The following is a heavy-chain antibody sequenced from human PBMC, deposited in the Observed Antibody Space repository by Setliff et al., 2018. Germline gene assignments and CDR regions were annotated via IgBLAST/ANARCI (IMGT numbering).Heavy chain of an antibody. Sequence: SETLSLTCTVSDGSLSTYYWSWIRQPPGKGLEFIGYVYYSGTANYSPSLRSRLTISVDTSKNQFSLKLRSVTAADTAVYYCARGTFDTSGYFPYPIGYWGQGTLVTVSS. D-gene: IGHD3-22*01. V-gene: IGHV4-59*01. J-gene: IGHJ4*02. CDR1: DGSLSTYY. CDR2: VYYSGTA. CDR3: ARGTFDTSGYFPYPIGY.